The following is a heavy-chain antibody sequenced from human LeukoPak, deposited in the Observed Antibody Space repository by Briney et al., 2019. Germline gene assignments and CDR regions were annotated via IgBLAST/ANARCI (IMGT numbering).Heavy chain of an antibody. CDR1: GYTFTSYD. CDR3: ARGQRIAAAVDY. Sequence: GASVKVSCKASGYTFTSYDINWVRQATGQGLEWMGWMNPNRGNTGYAQKFQGRVTMTRNTSISTAYMELSSLRSEDTAVYYCARGQRIAAAVDYWGQGTLVTVSS. D-gene: IGHD6-13*01. V-gene: IGHV1-8*01. J-gene: IGHJ4*02. CDR2: MNPNRGNT.